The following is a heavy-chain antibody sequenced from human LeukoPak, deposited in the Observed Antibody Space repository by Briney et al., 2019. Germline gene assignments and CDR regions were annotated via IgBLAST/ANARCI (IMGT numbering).Heavy chain of an antibody. CDR3: ARERREYSSGWSLGGFDY. Sequence: SETLSLTCTVSGGSISSGSYYWSWIRQPAGKGLEWIGRIYTSGSTNYNPPLKSRVTISVDTSKNQFSLKLTSVTAADTAVYYCARERREYSSGWSLGGFDYWGQGTLVTVSS. J-gene: IGHJ4*02. CDR1: GGSISSGSYY. CDR2: IYTSGST. V-gene: IGHV4-61*02. D-gene: IGHD6-19*01.